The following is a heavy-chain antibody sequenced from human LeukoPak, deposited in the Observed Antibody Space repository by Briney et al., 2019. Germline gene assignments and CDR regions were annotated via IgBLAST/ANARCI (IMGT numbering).Heavy chain of an antibody. CDR1: GFTFSSYW. CDR3: EKPAGAVALEY. CDR2: INSDGSST. V-gene: IGHV3-74*01. Sequence: GGSLRLSCAASGFTFSSYWMHWVRQAPGKGLVWVSRINSDGSSTSYADSVKGRFTISRDNAKNSLFLQMTSLRAEDTAICGREKPAGAVALEYWGQGTLVAVSS. D-gene: IGHD6-19*01. J-gene: IGHJ4*02.